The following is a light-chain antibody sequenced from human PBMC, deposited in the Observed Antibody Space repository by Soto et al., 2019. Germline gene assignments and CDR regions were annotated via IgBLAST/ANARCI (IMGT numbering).Light chain of an antibody. CDR1: QDISGR. J-gene: IGKJ5*01. Sequence: IQMTQSPSSVPASEGDRVTVTCRASQDISGRLAWFQQKPGKAPKFLISHASRLQNGVPSRFIGSRSGTDFTLTISSLQPEDFATYYCQQLFTFGQGTRLEIK. CDR2: HAS. CDR3: QQLFT. V-gene: IGKV1-12*01.